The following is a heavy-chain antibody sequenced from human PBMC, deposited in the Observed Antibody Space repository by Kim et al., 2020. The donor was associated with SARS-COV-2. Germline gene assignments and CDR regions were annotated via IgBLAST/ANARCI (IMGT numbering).Heavy chain of an antibody. CDR2: T. D-gene: IGHD6-13*01. V-gene: IGHV4-4*09. J-gene: IGHJ4*02. Sequence: TTYHPSLTSRVPISVDPSKNQFSLKLSSVTAADTAVYYCASLGSSWVLDYWGQGTLVTVSS. CDR3: ASLGSSWVLDY.